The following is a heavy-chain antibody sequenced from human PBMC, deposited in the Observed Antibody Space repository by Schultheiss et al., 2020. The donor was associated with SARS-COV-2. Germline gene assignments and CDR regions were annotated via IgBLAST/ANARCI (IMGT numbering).Heavy chain of an antibody. D-gene: IGHD2-2*01. Sequence: GGSLRLSCTASGFTFSSYSMYWVRQAPGKGLEYVSAITGNGGSTYYANSVKGRFTISRDNSKNTLYLQMGSLRVEDTAVYYCAREEGRYCSSTSCYEGRDYWGQGTLVTVSS. V-gene: IGHV3-64*01. CDR2: ITGNGGST. CDR1: GFTFSSYS. J-gene: IGHJ4*02. CDR3: AREEGRYCSSTSCYEGRDY.